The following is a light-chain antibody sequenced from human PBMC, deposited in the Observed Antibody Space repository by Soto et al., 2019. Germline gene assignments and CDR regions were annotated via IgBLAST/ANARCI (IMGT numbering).Light chain of an antibody. Sequence: QSALTQPPSASGSPGQSVTISCTGTSRDVGGQNYVSWYQQHPGKAPKLLIYEVSNRPSGVPDRFSGSKSGNTASLTDSGLHAEDEADYYCSSHAGNDNYVFGTGTKLTVL. CDR1: SRDVGGQNY. J-gene: IGLJ1*01. CDR2: EVS. CDR3: SSHAGNDNYV. V-gene: IGLV2-8*01.